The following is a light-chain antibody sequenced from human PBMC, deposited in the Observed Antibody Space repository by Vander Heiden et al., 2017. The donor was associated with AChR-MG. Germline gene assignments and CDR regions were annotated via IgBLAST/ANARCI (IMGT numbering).Light chain of an antibody. CDR1: QNIRTF. J-gene: IGKJ2*01. CDR3: QQCFSSPRT. V-gene: IGKV1-39*01. CDR2: ASS. Sequence: DIPMTQSPSSLSAPVGHTVTITCSASQNIRTFLAWYQQKPGKAPKLLIYASSNWQSGVPSRFSGSGSGTDFTLVISSLQPEDFASYYCQQCFSSPRTFGRGTKVEI.